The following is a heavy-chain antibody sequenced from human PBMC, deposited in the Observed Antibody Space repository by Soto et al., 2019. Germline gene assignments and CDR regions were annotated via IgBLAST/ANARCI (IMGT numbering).Heavy chain of an antibody. CDR2: INQDGSER. CDR1: EFTFSKYW. CDR3: VCGGNYFVY. J-gene: IGHJ4*02. Sequence: EVQLVESGGGLVQCGGSLRHSCAASEFTFSKYWMTWVRQSPGKGLEWVANINQDGSERYYVDSVRGRFTISRDNAKNSLYLQMNSLRAEDTAVYYCVCGGNYFVYWGQGTLVTVSP. V-gene: IGHV3-7*01. D-gene: IGHD3-16*01.